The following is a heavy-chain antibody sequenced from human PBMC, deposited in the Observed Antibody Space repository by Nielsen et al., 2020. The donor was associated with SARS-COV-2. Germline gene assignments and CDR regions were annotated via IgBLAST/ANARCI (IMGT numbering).Heavy chain of an antibody. CDR3: ARGGRDGYKGPPHY. D-gene: IGHD5-24*01. CDR1: GGPFSGYY. CDR2: INHSGST. V-gene: IGHV4-34*01. J-gene: IGHJ4*02. Sequence: SETLSLTCAVYGGPFSGYYWSWIRQPPGKGLEWIGEINHSGSTNYNPSLKSRVTISVDTSKNQFSLKLSSVTAADTAVYYCARGGRDGYKGPPHYWGQGTLVTVSS.